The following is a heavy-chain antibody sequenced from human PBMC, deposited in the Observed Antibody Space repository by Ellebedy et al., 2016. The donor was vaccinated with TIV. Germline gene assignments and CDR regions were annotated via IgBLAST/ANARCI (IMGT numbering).Heavy chain of an antibody. CDR2: IIPIFGTA. V-gene: IGHV1-69*13. J-gene: IGHJ5*02. CDR3: ARDRDYYDSSGYYRWFDP. Sequence: SVKVSXKASRGTFSSYAISWVRQAPGQGLEWMGGIIPIFGTANYAQKFQGRVTITADESTSTAYMELSSLRSEDTAVYYCARDRDYYDSSGYYRWFDPWGQGTLVTVSS. CDR1: RGTFSSYA. D-gene: IGHD3-22*01.